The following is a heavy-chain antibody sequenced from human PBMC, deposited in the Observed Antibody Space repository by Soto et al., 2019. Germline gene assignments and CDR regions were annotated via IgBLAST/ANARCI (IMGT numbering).Heavy chain of an antibody. V-gene: IGHV4-39*01. CDR3: ARHSRRSDWFDP. Sequence: SETLSLTCTVSGGSISSGSYYWGWIRQPPGKGLEWIETIYYSGSTYYNPSLKSRVTISVDTSKNQFSLKLSSVTSADTAVYYCARHSRRSDWFDPWGQGTLVTVSS. CDR2: IYYSGST. J-gene: IGHJ5*02. CDR1: GGSISSGSYY.